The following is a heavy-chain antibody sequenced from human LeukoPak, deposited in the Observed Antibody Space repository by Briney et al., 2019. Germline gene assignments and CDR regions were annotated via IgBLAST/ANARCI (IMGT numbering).Heavy chain of an antibody. D-gene: IGHD3-10*01. Sequence: GASLKFSCRGSGDSSISYWNCWGRQMPGKGLEWTGIIYTDDSDTRYNPSFQGHVTISADKSISTAYLQWSSLKASDTAMYYCARLGKDYYGSGARNWFDPWGQGTLVTVSS. J-gene: IGHJ5*02. CDR3: ARLGKDYYGSGARNWFDP. V-gene: IGHV5-51*01. CDR1: GDSSISYW. CDR2: IYTDDSDT.